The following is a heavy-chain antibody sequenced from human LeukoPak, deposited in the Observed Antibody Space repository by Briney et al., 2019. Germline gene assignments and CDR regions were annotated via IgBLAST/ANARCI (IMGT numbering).Heavy chain of an antibody. CDR3: ATGGHYFGS. CDR1: GFTFSSYA. V-gene: IGHV3-23*01. Sequence: GGSLRLSCAASGFTFSSYAMSWVRQAPGKGLEWVSAISGSGGSTYYADSVKGRFTISRDNSKNTLYLQMNGLQPEDTALYYCATGGHYFGSWGQGTLVTVSS. D-gene: IGHD3-9*01. J-gene: IGHJ5*02. CDR2: ISGSGGST.